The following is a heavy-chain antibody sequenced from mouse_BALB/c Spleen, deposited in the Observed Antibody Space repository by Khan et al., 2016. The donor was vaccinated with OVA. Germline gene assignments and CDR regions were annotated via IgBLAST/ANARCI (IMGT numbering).Heavy chain of an antibody. Sequence: EVELVESGPGLVKPSQSLSLTCTVTSYSITSDYAWNWLRQFPGNKLEWLGYITYSGSTSYTPSLKSRISITRDTSKNQFFLQLNCVTTEDTATYYCAMGGTYWGQGTLVTVSA. D-gene: IGHD2-14*01. CDR3: AMGGTY. J-gene: IGHJ3*01. CDR1: SYSITSDYA. CDR2: ITYSGST. V-gene: IGHV3-2*02.